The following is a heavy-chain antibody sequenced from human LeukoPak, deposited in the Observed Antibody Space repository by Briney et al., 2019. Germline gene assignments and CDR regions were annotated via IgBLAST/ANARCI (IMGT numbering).Heavy chain of an antibody. V-gene: IGHV4-34*01. CDR3: ARKRPDGDSSGTYYFDY. D-gene: IGHD3-22*01. J-gene: IGHJ4*02. CDR2: INHSGST. CDR1: GGSFSGYY. Sequence: SETPSLTCAVYGGSFSGYYWSWIRQPPGKGLEWIGEINHSGSTNYNPSLKSRVTISVDTSKNQFSLKLSSVTAADTAVYYCARKRPDGDSSGTYYFDYWGQGTLVTVSS.